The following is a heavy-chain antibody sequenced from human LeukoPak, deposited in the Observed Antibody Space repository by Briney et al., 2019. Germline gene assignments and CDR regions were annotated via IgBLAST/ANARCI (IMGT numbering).Heavy chain of an antibody. Sequence: SGESLRLSCVASGFTLTNAWMNWVRQAPGKGLEWVGRIKSKSDGGTTDYAAPVRGRFTISRDDSKNTLYLQMNSLRAEDTAVYYCAKATVGVVIISDDWFDPWGQGTLVTVSS. CDR1: GFTLTNAW. V-gene: IGHV3-15*07. J-gene: IGHJ5*02. CDR2: IKSKSDGGTT. CDR3: AKATVGVVIISDDWFDP. D-gene: IGHD3-3*01.